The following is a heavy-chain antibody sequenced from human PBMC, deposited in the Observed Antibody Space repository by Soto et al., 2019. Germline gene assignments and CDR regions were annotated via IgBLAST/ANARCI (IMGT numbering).Heavy chain of an antibody. CDR1: GGTFSSYA. V-gene: IGHV1-69*13. D-gene: IGHD1-1*01. CDR2: IIPIFGTA. CDR3: ARVESVDWNDGGYWFDP. J-gene: IGHJ5*02. Sequence: ASVKVSCKASGGTFSSYAISWVRQAPGQGLEWMGGIIPIFGTANYAQKFQGRVTITADESTSTAYLELSSLRSEDTAVYYCARVESVDWNDGGYWFDPWGQGTLVTVSS.